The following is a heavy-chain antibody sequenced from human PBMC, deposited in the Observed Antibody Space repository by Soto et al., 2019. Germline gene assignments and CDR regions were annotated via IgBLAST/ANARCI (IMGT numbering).Heavy chain of an antibody. CDR2: IIPVFGTP. J-gene: IGHJ4*02. Sequence: QVQLEQSGSEVKKSGSSVKVSCKASGYSFSSHAITWVRQAPGQGLEWMGGIIPVFGTPSYAQKFQGRVTISADKSTNTSYLELRSLRSEDTAVYYCARGGALSTSWYWGDGLDSWGQGTQVTVS. V-gene: IGHV1-69*06. CDR1: GYSFSSHA. D-gene: IGHD6-13*01. CDR3: ARGGALSTSWYWGDGLDS.